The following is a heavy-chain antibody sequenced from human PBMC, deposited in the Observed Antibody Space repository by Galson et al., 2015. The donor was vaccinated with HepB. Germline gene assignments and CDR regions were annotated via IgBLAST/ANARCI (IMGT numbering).Heavy chain of an antibody. V-gene: IGHV3-30*09. Sequence: SLRLSCAASGFTFSSYAMHWVRQAPGKGLEWVAVISYDGSNKYYADSVKGRFAISRDNSKNTLYLQMNSLRAEDTAVYYCARGFATVAGVRGLGELSLGFLDYWGQGTLVTVSS. CDR3: ARGFATVAGVRGLGELSLGFLDY. J-gene: IGHJ4*02. CDR1: GFTFSSYA. D-gene: IGHD3-16*02. CDR2: ISYDGSNK.